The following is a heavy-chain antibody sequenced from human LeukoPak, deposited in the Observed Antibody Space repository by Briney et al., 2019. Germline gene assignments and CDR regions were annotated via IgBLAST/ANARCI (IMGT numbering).Heavy chain of an antibody. CDR1: GDSISSYH. V-gene: IGHV4-59*08. J-gene: IGHJ4*02. Sequence: SETLSLTCTVSGDSISSYHWTWIRQPPGKGLEWIGYIYYSGNTNYNPSLRSRVTISLDTSKNQFSLKLTSVTAADTAMYYCARRKAKTPNFCDYWGQGALVTVSS. CDR3: ARRKAKTPNFCDY. CDR2: IYYSGNT.